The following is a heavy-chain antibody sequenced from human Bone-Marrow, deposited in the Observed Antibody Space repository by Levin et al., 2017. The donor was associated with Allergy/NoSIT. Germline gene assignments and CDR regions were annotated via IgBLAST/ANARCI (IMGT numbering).Heavy chain of an antibody. J-gene: IGHJ5*02. Sequence: PSETLSLTCTVSDGSISSSGFYWTWIRQHPEKGLEWLGYIFYRGNTYYSPSLKSRVIISVDTFKNQFSLKLTSVTAADTAVYYCARTAGYCTSASCLGWFDPWGQGVQVTVSS. CDR1: DGSISSSGFY. CDR3: ARTAGYCTSASCLGWFDP. V-gene: IGHV4-31*03. D-gene: IGHD2-2*01. CDR2: IFYRGNT.